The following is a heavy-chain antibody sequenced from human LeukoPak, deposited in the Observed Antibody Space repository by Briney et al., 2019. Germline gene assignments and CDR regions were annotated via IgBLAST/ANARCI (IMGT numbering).Heavy chain of an antibody. Sequence: ASVKVSCKASGYTFTSYDINWVRQATGQGLEWMGWINPNSGGTNYAQKFQGRVTMTRDTSISTAYMELSRLRSDDTAVYYCASGKEYYYDSSGYSPLDYWGQGTLVTVSS. CDR2: INPNSGGT. V-gene: IGHV1-2*02. CDR3: ASGKEYYYDSSGYSPLDY. D-gene: IGHD3-22*01. CDR1: GYTFTSYD. J-gene: IGHJ4*02.